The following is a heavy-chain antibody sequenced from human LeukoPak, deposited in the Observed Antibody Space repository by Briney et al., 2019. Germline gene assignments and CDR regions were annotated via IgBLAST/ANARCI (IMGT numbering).Heavy chain of an antibody. J-gene: IGHJ4*02. D-gene: IGHD2/OR15-2a*01. CDR2: FYWDDDK. CDR3: ARIIVPQYYFDY. CDR1: GFSLSTSGVG. Sequence: SGPTLVKPTQTLTLTCTFSGFSLSTSGVGVGWIRQPPGKALEWLELFYWDDDKRYSPSLKSRLTITKDTSKNQVVLTMTDMDPVDTATYYCARIIVPQYYFDYWGREPWSPSPQ. V-gene: IGHV2-5*02.